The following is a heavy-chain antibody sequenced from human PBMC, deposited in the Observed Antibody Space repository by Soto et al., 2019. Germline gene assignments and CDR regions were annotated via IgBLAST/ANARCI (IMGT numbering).Heavy chain of an antibody. CDR1: GYTFTSYG. Sequence: QVQVVQSGAEVKKPGASVKLSCKASGYTFTSYGISWVRQAPGQGLEWMGWISAHNGNTKYAQKVQGRVTMTTDTSTSTAYMELRSLRSDDTAVYYCARDLAAGMIDYWGQGTLVTVSS. CDR3: ARDLAAGMIDY. J-gene: IGHJ4*02. V-gene: IGHV1-18*01. D-gene: IGHD6-13*01. CDR2: ISAHNGNT.